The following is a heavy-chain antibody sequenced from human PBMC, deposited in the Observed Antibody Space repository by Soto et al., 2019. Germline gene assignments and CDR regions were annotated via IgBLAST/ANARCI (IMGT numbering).Heavy chain of an antibody. CDR3: TIVGHFDRY. CDR1: GFTFSNVR. J-gene: IGHJ4*02. Sequence: EVQLVESGGGLVEPGGSLRLSCAASGFTFSNVRMSWVRQAPGKGLEWVGRIERTTDGGTADYAAPVKGRFTISVDDSKNTLYLQMNSLKTEDTAVYYCTIVGHFDRYWGQGTLVTVSS. D-gene: IGHD3-9*01. V-gene: IGHV3-15*04. CDR2: IERTTDGGTA.